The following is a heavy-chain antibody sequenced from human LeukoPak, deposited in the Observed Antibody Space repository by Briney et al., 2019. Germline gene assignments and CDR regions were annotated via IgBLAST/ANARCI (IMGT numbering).Heavy chain of an antibody. CDR3: ATALPRVGRGPLPFFFDY. CDR1: GYTLTELS. J-gene: IGHJ4*02. D-gene: IGHD3-16*01. CDR2: FDPEDGET. V-gene: IGHV1-24*01. Sequence: GASVKVSCKVSGYTLTELSMHWARQAPGKGLEWMGGFDPEDGETIYAQKFQGRVTMTEDTSTDTAYMELSSLRSEDTAVYYCATALPRVGRGPLPFFFDYWGQGTLVTVSS.